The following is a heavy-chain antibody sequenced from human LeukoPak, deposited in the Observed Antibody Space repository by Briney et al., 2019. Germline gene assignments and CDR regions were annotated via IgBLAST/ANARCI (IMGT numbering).Heavy chain of an antibody. J-gene: IGHJ5*02. V-gene: IGHV4-38-2*02. D-gene: IGHD3-3*01. CDR2: IYHSGST. CDR3: ARVQYYDFWSGYYPRDWFDP. Sequence: SETLSLTCTVSGYSISSGYYWGWIRKPPGKGLEWIGSIYHSGSTYYTPSLKSRVSLSVHTSKNQFSLKLSSVTAAHTAVYYCARVQYYDFWSGYYPRDWFDPWGQGTLVTVSS. CDR1: GYSISSGYY.